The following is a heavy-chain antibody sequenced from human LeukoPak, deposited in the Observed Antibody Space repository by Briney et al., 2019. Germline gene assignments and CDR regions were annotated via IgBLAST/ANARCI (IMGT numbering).Heavy chain of an antibody. Sequence: PGRSLRLSCAASGFTFSSYAMHWVRQAPGKGLEWVAVISYDGSNKYYADSVKGRFTISRDNSKNTLYLQMNSLRAEDTAVYYCAKDRGDIVVVPAALRRYYYGMDVWGQGTTVTVSS. J-gene: IGHJ6*02. V-gene: IGHV3-30-3*01. CDR2: ISYDGSNK. D-gene: IGHD2-2*01. CDR1: GFTFSSYA. CDR3: AKDRGDIVVVPAALRRYYYGMDV.